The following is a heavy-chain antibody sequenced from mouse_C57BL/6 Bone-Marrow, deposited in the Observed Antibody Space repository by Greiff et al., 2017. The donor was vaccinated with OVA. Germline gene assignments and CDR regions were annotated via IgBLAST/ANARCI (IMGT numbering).Heavy chain of an antibody. CDR1: GFTFSDYG. J-gene: IGHJ1*03. Sequence: EVKVEESGGGLVQPGGSLKLSCAASGFTFSDYGMAWVRQAPRKGPEWVAFISNLAYSIYYADTVTGRFTISRENAKNTLYLEMSSLRSEDTAMYYCARQDYGSSEDWYFDVWGTGTTVTVSS. D-gene: IGHD1-1*01. CDR2: ISNLAYSI. V-gene: IGHV5-15*04. CDR3: ARQDYGSSEDWYFDV.